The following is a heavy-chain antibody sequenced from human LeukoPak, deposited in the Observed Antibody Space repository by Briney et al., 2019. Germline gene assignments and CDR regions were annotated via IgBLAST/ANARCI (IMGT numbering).Heavy chain of an antibody. V-gene: IGHV1-2*02. CDR2: INPNSGGT. Sequence: GASVKVSCKASGYTFTGYYMHWVRQAPGQGLEWMGWINPNSGGTNYAQKLQGRVTMTTDTSTSTAYMELRSLRSDDTAVYYCARDGPTRIAARPSDYWGLGTLVTVSS. D-gene: IGHD6-6*01. CDR1: GYTFTGYY. CDR3: ARDGPTRIAARPSDY. J-gene: IGHJ4*02.